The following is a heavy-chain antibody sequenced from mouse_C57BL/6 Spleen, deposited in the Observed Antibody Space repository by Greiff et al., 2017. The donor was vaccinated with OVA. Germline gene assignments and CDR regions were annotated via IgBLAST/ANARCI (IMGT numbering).Heavy chain of an antibody. CDR1: GYTFTSYW. J-gene: IGHJ2*01. V-gene: IGHV1-69*01. Sequence: VQLQQPGAELVMPGASVKLSCKASGYTFTSYWMHWVKQRPGQGLEWIGEIDPSDSYTNYNQKFKGKSTLTVDKSSSTAYMQLSSLTSEDSAVYYCARSGLLFDYWGQGTTLTVSS. CDR2: IDPSDSYT. D-gene: IGHD2-3*01. CDR3: ARSGLLFDY.